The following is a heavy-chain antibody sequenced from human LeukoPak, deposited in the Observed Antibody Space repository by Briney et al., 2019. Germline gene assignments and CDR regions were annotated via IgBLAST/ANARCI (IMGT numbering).Heavy chain of an antibody. CDR1: GDSVSINSAA. CDR2: TYYRSKWYN. V-gene: IGHV6-1*01. D-gene: IGHD2-15*01. CDR3: XXGGGRDNWFDP. Sequence: SQTLSLTFALSGDSVSINSAAWNWIRQSPSRGLEWLGRTYYRSKWYNDYAVSVKSRITINPDTSKNQFSLQLNSVTPEATAVYXXXXGGGRDNWFDPWGQGTLVTVSS. J-gene: IGHJ5*02.